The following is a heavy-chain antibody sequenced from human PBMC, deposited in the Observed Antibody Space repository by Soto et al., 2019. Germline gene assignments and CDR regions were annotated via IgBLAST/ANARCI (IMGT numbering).Heavy chain of an antibody. Sequence: QVQLQESGPGLVKPSQTLSLTCTVSGGSISSGGYYWSWIRQHPGKGLEWIGYIYYSGSTYYNPSLKSRVTISVDTSKNQFSLKLSSVTAADTAVYYCARCYDFWSGYYNGYFDYWGQGTLVTVSS. J-gene: IGHJ4*02. CDR1: GGSISSGGYY. V-gene: IGHV4-31*03. CDR2: IYYSGST. D-gene: IGHD3-3*01. CDR3: ARCYDFWSGYYNGYFDY.